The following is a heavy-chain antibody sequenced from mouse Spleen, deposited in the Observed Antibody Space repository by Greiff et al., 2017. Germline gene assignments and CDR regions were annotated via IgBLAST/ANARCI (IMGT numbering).Heavy chain of an antibody. D-gene: IGHD3-2*01. CDR2: IDPEDGDT. CDR1: GFTIKDYN. CDR3: ARSPLDSSGHYAMDY. Sequence: EVQLQQSGAELVKPGASVKLSCTASGFTIKDYNMHWVKQRTEQGLEWIGRIDPEDGDTNYAPKFQGKATITADTSSNTAYLQLSSLTSEDTAVYYCARSPLDSSGHYAMDYWGQGTSVTVSS. V-gene: IGHV14-2*01. J-gene: IGHJ4*01.